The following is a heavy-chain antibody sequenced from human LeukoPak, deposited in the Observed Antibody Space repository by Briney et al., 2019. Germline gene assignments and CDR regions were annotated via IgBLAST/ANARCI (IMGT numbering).Heavy chain of an antibody. V-gene: IGHV1-46*01. Sequence: ASVKVSCKASGYSFRSYGFSWVRQAPGQGLEWMGIINPSGGSTSYAQKFQGRVTMTRDMSTSTVYMELSSLRSEDTAVYYCARIAYSGYDNRGAFDYWGQGTLVTVSS. CDR2: INPSGGST. D-gene: IGHD5-12*01. CDR3: ARIAYSGYDNRGAFDY. J-gene: IGHJ4*02. CDR1: GYSFRSYG.